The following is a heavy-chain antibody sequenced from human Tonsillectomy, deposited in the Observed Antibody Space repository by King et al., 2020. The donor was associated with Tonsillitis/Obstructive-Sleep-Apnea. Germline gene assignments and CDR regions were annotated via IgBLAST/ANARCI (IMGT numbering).Heavy chain of an antibody. V-gene: IGHV3-7*03. CDR1: GFTFSNYW. CDR2: IKQDGSEK. D-gene: IGHD3-10*01. Sequence: VQLVESGGGLVQPGGSLRLSCAASGFTFSNYWVYWVRQAPGKGLEWVANIKQDGSEKYYVDSVKGRFTISRDYAKNSLYLQMNSLRAEDTAVYYCARDKAGGWYFDLWGRGTLVTVSS. J-gene: IGHJ2*01. CDR3: ARDKAGGWYFDL.